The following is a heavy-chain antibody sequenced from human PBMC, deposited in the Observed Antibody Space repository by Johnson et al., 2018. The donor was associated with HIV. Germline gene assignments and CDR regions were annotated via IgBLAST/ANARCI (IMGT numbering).Heavy chain of an antibody. CDR1: VFTFDDYG. D-gene: IGHD3-22*01. V-gene: IGHV3-20*04. CDR3: ARDLGSGYNDAFDI. Sequence: VQLVESGGGVVRPGGSLRLSCTASVFTFDDYGMSWVRQAPGKGLEWVSGIHWNGGSTGYADSVKGRFTISRDNAKNSLYLQMNSLRAEDTALYYCARDLGSGYNDAFDIWGQGTMVTISS. CDR2: IHWNGGST. J-gene: IGHJ3*02.